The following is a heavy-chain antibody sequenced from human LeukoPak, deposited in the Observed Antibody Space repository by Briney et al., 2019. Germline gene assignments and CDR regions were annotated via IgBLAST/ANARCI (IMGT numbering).Heavy chain of an antibody. D-gene: IGHD5-18*01. CDR1: GFTFSGYA. CDR3: AKYSVQLWDNFDY. CDR2: ISGSGGST. Sequence: GGSLRLSCAASGFTFSGYAMSWVRQAPGKGLEWVSAISGSGGSTYYADSVKGRFTISRDNSKNTLYLQMNSLRAEDTAVYYCAKYSVQLWDNFDYWGQGTLVTVSS. J-gene: IGHJ4*02. V-gene: IGHV3-23*01.